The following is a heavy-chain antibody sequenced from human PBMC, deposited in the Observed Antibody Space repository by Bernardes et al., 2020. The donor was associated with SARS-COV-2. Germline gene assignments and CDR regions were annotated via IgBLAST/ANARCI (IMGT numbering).Heavy chain of an antibody. CDR2: ISAYNGNT. CDR3: ACGGNTPRGGKRDYYYYYGMDV. CDR1: GYTFTSYG. D-gene: IGHD2-15*01. Sequence: ASVKVSCKASGYTFTSYGISWVRQAPGQGLEWMGWISAYNGNTNYAQKLQGRVTMTTDTSTSTAYMELRSLRSDDTAVYYCACGGNTPRGGKRDYYYYYGMDVWGQGTTVTVSS. J-gene: IGHJ6*02. V-gene: IGHV1-18*01.